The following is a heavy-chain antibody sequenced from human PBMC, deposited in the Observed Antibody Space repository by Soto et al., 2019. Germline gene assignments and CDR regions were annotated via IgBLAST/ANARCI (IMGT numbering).Heavy chain of an antibody. CDR3: AKEGAVAGTFDY. CDR1: GFTFSSYG. V-gene: IGHV3-30*18. J-gene: IGHJ4*02. Sequence: GGSLRLSCAASGFTFSSYGMHWVRQAPGKGLEWVAVISYDGSNKYYADSVKGRFTISRDNSKNTLYLQMNSLRAEDTAVYYCAKEGAVAGTFDYWGQGTLVTVSS. D-gene: IGHD6-19*01. CDR2: ISYDGSNK.